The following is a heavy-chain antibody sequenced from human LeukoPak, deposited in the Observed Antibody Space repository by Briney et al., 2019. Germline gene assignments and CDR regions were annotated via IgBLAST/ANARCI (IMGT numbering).Heavy chain of an antibody. CDR1: GGSFSGYY. V-gene: IGHV4-34*01. D-gene: IGHD3-10*01. CDR3: ARGPRKGSGSYYSLFDY. Sequence: PSETLSLTCAVYGGSFSGYYWSWIRQPPGKGLEWIGEINHSGSTNYNPSLKSRVTISVDTSKNQFSLKLSSVTAAGTAVYYCARGPRKGSGSYYSLFDYWGQGTLVTVSS. J-gene: IGHJ4*02. CDR2: INHSGST.